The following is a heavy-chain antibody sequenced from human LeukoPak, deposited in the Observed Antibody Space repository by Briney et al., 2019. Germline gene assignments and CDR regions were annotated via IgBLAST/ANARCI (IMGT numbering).Heavy chain of an antibody. D-gene: IGHD3-22*01. V-gene: IGHV1-2*02. CDR1: GYTFTGYY. CDR3: ARDRTPMIVVVSAFDY. CDR2: INPNSGGT. J-gene: IGHJ4*02. Sequence: GASVKVSCKASGYTFTGYYMHWVRQAPGQGLEWMGWINPNSGGTNYAQKFQGRVTMTRDTSISTAYMELSRLRSDDTAVYYCARDRTPMIVVVSAFDYWGQGTLVTVSS.